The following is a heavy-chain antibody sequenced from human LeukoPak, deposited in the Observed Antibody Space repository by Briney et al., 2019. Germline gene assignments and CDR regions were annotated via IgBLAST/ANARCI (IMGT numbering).Heavy chain of an antibody. Sequence: VASVMVSCKASGYTFTNYLMHWVRQAPGQRLEWMGWINAGNGNTKYSQNFQDRVTITRDTSANTAYMELSSLRSEDTAVYYCARGTAYGGYVNYWGQGTLVTVSS. V-gene: IGHV1-3*01. D-gene: IGHD5-12*01. CDR2: INAGNGNT. J-gene: IGHJ4*02. CDR3: ARGTAYGGYVNY. CDR1: GYTFTNYL.